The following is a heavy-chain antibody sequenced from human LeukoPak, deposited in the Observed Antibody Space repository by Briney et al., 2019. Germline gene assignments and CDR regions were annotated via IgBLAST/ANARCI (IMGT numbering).Heavy chain of an antibody. CDR2: LSYDGNNK. CDR3: ARAPYPYSTTGGGGDY. CDR1: GFIFSRYA. Sequence: GGSLRLSCAASGFIFSRYAMHWVRQAPGKGLEGVTILSYDGNNKYYADSVKGRFTISRDNSKNTLYLQMNSLRVEDTAVYYCARAPYPYSTTGGGGDYWGQGTLVTVSS. D-gene: IGHD6-13*01. V-gene: IGHV3-30*04. J-gene: IGHJ4*02.